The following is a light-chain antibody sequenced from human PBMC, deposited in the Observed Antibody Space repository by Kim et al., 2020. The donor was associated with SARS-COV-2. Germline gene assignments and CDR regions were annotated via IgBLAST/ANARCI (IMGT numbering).Light chain of an antibody. CDR1: QGIGND. V-gene: IGKV1-27*01. CDR3: QKYNTAPWT. CDR2: SAS. J-gene: IGKJ1*01. Sequence: ASIEDRVTMTCRASQGIGNDLAWYQQKPGKVPKLLIYSASTLQSDVPSRFSGSGSGTYFTLTISSLQPEDVATYYCQKYNTAPWTFGPGTKVDIK.